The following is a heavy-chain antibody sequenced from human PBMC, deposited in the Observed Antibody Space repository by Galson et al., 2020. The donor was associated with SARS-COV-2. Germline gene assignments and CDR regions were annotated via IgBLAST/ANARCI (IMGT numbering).Heavy chain of an antibody. CDR1: AGSISSYY. CDR3: ARGFEY. V-gene: IGHV4-59*01. J-gene: IGHJ4*02. Sequence: ASETLSLTCPVTAGSISSYYLSWIWQPPGKGLDWIGYIYYSWSTNYNPSLKSRVTISVDTSKNQFSLKLSSVTAADTAVYYCARGFEYCGQGTLVTVSS. CDR2: IYYSWST.